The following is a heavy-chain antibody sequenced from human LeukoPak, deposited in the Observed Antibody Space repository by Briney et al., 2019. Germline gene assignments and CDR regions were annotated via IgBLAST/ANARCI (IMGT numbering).Heavy chain of an antibody. CDR2: IYHSGNT. V-gene: IGHV4-38-2*02. Sequence: SETLSLTCTVSGYSISSGYYWGWIRQPPGKGLEWIANIYHSGNTYYNPSLKSRVTISVDTSRNQFSLKLSSVTAADTAVYYCARDSMVRGVNPFDYWGQGTLVTVSS. CDR3: ARDSMVRGVNPFDY. CDR1: GYSISSGYY. D-gene: IGHD3-10*01. J-gene: IGHJ4*02.